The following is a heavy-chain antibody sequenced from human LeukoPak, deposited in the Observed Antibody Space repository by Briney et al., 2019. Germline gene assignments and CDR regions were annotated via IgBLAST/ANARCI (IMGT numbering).Heavy chain of an antibody. CDR2: INPSGPST. V-gene: IGHV1-46*01. CDR1: GYTFTRYY. J-gene: IGHJ4*02. Sequence: ASVKVSCKASGYTFTRYYMHWVRQAPGQGLEWMGIINPSGPSTTYAQKFQGRVTLTRDTSTSTVYMELSSLRSEDTAVYYCARDQGGSNSKPFDYWGQGTLVTVSS. D-gene: IGHD4-11*01. CDR3: ARDQGGSNSKPFDY.